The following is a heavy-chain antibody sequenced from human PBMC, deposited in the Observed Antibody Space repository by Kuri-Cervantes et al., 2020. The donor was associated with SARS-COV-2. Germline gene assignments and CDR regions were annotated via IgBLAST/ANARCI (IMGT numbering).Heavy chain of an antibody. CDR2: IYTSGST. D-gene: IGHD3-9*01. J-gene: IGHJ5*02. Sequence: GSLRLSCTVSGGSISSYYWSWIRQPAGKGLEWIGRIYTSGSTNYNPSLKSRVTMSVDTSKIQFSLKLSSVTAADTAVYYCARDTYYDILTGYSPLGFDPWGQGTLVTVSS. V-gene: IGHV4-4*07. CDR3: ARDTYYDILTGYSPLGFDP. CDR1: GGSISSYY.